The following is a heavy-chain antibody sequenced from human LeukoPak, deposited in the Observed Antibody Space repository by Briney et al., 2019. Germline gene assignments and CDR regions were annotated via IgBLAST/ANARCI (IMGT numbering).Heavy chain of an antibody. J-gene: IGHJ6*03. CDR2: INHSGST. D-gene: IGHD3-22*01. V-gene: IGHV4-34*01. CDR1: GGSFSGDY. CDR3: ARAPSDSSGYSSYYYYMDV. Sequence: SETLSLTCAVYGGSFSGDYWTWIRQPPGKGLEWIGEINHSGSTYYNPSLKSRVTISVDTSKNQFSLKLSSVTAADTAVYYCARAPSDSSGYSSYYYYMDVWGKGTTVTVSS.